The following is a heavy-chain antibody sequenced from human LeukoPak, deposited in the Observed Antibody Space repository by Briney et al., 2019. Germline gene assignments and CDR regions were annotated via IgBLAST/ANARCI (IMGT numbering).Heavy chain of an antibody. CDR2: INPSGGST. J-gene: IGHJ4*02. D-gene: IGHD4-17*01. CDR1: GYTFTNYH. V-gene: IGHV1-46*01. CDR3: ARDNSPYGDYYFDY. Sequence: ASVKVSCKASGYTFTNYHMNWVRQAPGQGLEWMGIINPSGGSTSYAQKFQGRVTMTRDMSTSTVYMELSSLRSEDTAVYYCARDNSPYGDYYFDYWGQGTLVTVSS.